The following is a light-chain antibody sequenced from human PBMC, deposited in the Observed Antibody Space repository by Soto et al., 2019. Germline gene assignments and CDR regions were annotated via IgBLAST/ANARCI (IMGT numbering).Light chain of an antibody. V-gene: IGKV1-8*01. Sequence: AIRMTQSPSSFSASTGDRVTITCRASQGISSYLAWYQQKPGKAPKLLIYAASTLQSGVPSRFSGSGSGTDFTLTISCLQSEDFATYYCQQSYNSPQTFGRGTKVDIK. J-gene: IGKJ1*01. CDR1: QGISSY. CDR3: QQSYNSPQT. CDR2: AAS.